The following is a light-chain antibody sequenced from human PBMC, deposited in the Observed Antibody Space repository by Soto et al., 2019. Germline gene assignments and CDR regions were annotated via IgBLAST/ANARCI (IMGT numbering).Light chain of an antibody. J-gene: IGKJ2*01. Sequence: DVVMTQSPLSLPVTPGEPASISCRSSQSLLHSDGYNYLEWYLQKPGQSPQLLIYLGSSRASGVPDWISGSGAGTDFTLKISRVESEDVAVYYCVQTLQTYTFVQGTKLEIK. V-gene: IGKV2-28*01. CDR1: QSLLHSDGYNY. CDR3: VQTLQTYT. CDR2: LGS.